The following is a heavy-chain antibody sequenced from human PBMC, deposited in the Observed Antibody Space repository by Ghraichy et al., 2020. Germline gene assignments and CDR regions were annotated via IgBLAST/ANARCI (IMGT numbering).Heavy chain of an antibody. V-gene: IGHV1-18*01. CDR2: ISAYNGNT. CDR1: GYTFTSYG. D-gene: IGHD1-7*01. CDR3: ARGPYNWNYDPTNNWFDP. J-gene: IGHJ5*02. Sequence: ASVKVSCKASGYTFTSYGISWVRQAPGQGLEWMGWISAYNGNTNYAQKLQGRVTMTTDTSTSTAYMELRSLRSDDTAVYYCARGPYNWNYDPTNNWFDPWGQGTLVTVSS.